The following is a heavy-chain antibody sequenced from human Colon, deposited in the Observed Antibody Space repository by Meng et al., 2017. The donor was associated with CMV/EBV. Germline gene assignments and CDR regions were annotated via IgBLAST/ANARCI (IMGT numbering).Heavy chain of an antibody. J-gene: IGHJ4*02. V-gene: IGHV5-51*01. CDR1: GYTFATHW. D-gene: IGHD2-2*01. Sequence: GESLKISCKTSGYTFATHWIGWVRQLPGKDLEWMGMIHCGDSRTIYSPLFQGQVTISADKSLNTAYLQWNSLQASDTAMYYCARHYDASWFGYWGQGTLVTVS. CDR2: IHCGDSRT. CDR3: ARHYDASWFGY.